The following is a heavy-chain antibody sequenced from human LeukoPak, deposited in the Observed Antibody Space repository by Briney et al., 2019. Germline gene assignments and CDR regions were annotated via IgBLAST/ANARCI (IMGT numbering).Heavy chain of an antibody. D-gene: IGHD3-22*01. CDR1: GFTFSSYS. V-gene: IGHV3-23*01. J-gene: IGHJ4*02. CDR2: ISGSGGST. Sequence: PGGSLRLSCAASGFTFSSYSMNWVRQAPGKGLEWVSAISGSGGSTYYADSVKGRFTISRDNSKNTLYLQMNSLRAEDTAVYYCAKDPKTYYYDSSGYYWGQGTLVTVSS. CDR3: AKDPKTYYYDSSGYY.